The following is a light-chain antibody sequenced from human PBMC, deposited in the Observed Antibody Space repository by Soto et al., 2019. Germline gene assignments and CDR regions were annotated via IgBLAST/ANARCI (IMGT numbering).Light chain of an antibody. V-gene: IGKV3-20*01. J-gene: IGKJ2*01. CDR2: ETS. Sequence: EIVLTQSPGTLSLSPGERATLSCRASESVGGNALAWYQQKPGQVPRLLIYETSTRVTGIPDRFSGSGSGTDFTLTISRLEPEDFAVYFCQQFGGSPMYTFGQGTTLEIK. CDR3: QQFGGSPMYT. CDR1: ESVGGNA.